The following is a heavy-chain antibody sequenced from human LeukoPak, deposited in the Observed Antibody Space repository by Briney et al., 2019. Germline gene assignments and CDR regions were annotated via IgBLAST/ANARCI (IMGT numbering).Heavy chain of an antibody. V-gene: IGHV3-30*18. J-gene: IGHJ4*02. CDR3: AKGTAVDRQYFEN. CDR2: ISFDGSHK. Sequence: GGALRLSCAASRFTFSACGMHWVRQAPGKGLEWVAAISFDGSHKYYADSVKGRFTISRDNSTNTMYLQMNSLRAEDTAVYYCAKGTAVDRQYFENWGQGALVTVSS. D-gene: IGHD1-1*01. CDR1: RFTFSACG.